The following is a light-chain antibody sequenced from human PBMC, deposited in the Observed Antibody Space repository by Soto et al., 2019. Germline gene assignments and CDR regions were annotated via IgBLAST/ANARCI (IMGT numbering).Light chain of an antibody. J-gene: IGKJ2*01. V-gene: IGKV3-20*01. Sequence: EIVLTQSPGTLSLSPGERATLSCRASQSVSSTYLAWYQQKPGQAPRLLIYGASNRATGIPDKFSGSGSGTDFTLTISRLEPEDFAVYYCQQYGSTLFTFGQGTKLEIK. CDR2: GAS. CDR3: QQYGSTLFT. CDR1: QSVSSTY.